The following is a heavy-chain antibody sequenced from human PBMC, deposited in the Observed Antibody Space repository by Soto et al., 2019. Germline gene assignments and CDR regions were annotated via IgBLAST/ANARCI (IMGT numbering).Heavy chain of an antibody. V-gene: IGHV3-30*18. J-gene: IGHJ4*02. CDR1: GFTFSRYG. D-gene: IGHD1-7*01. CDR3: AKDRSITGTTVYFDY. Sequence: GGSLRLSCAASGFTFSRYGMHWVRQAPGKGLEWVAVISYDGSNKYYADSVKGRFTISRDNSKNTLYLQMNSLRAEDTAVYYCAKDRSITGTTVYFDYWGQGTLVTVSS. CDR2: ISYDGSNK.